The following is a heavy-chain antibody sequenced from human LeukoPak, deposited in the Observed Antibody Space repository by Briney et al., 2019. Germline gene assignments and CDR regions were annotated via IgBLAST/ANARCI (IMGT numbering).Heavy chain of an antibody. CDR2: ISSSGSTI. Sequence: GGSLRLSCAASGFTFSSYEMNWVRQAPGKGLEWVSYISSSGSTIYYADSVKGRFTISRDNAKNSLYLQMNSLRAEDTAVYYCARSSYCSSTSCYISRGYYYYYGMDVWGQGTRVTVSS. V-gene: IGHV3-48*03. J-gene: IGHJ6*02. D-gene: IGHD2-2*02. CDR3: ARSSYCSSTSCYISRGYYYYYGMDV. CDR1: GFTFSSYE.